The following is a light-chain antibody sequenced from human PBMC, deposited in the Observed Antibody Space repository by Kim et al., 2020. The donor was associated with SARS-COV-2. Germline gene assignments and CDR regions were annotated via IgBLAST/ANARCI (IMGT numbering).Light chain of an antibody. Sequence: GQLINISCTGTSSDVGGHNYVSWYQQHHHKVPAVIIYDVGKRPSGVSNRFSGSKSGNTASLTISGIQAEDEADYYCSSYTTSNTYVFGTGTKVTVL. V-gene: IGLV2-14*04. CDR3: SSYTTSNTYV. J-gene: IGLJ1*01. CDR2: DVG. CDR1: SSDVGGHNY.